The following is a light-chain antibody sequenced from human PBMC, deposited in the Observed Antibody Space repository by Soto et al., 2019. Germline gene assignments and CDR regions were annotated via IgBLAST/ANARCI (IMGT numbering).Light chain of an antibody. CDR3: AAWDDSLNGRYV. CDR2: SNN. Sequence: QSVLTQPPSASGTPGQRVTISCSGSSSHIGSNTVNWYQQLPGTAPKLLIYSNNQRPSGVHDRFSGSKSGTSASLAISGLQSEDEADYYCAAWDDSLNGRYVFGTGTKLTVL. CDR1: SSHIGSNT. V-gene: IGLV1-44*01. J-gene: IGLJ1*01.